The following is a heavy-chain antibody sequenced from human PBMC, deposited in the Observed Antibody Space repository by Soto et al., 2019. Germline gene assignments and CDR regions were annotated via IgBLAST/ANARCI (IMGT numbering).Heavy chain of an antibody. V-gene: IGHV2-5*01. CDR2: ISWNDDK. CDR1: GFSLTTSGVS. CDR3: AAYYDSSAFYYATDY. Sequence: QITLKESGPTLVKPTQPLTLTCTFSGFSLTTSGVSVGWIRQPPGKALEWLALISWNDDKRYSPSLKSRLTITKDTSKNQVVLTMTNMDPVDTATYFCAAYYDSSAFYYATDYWGQGTLVTVSS. J-gene: IGHJ4*02. D-gene: IGHD3-22*01.